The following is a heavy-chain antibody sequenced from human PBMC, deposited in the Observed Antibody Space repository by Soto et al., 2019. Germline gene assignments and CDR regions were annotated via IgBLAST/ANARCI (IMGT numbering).Heavy chain of an antibody. CDR2: ISYDGSNK. D-gene: IGHD6-19*01. Sequence: GGSLRISCAASGFTFSSYVMHWVRQSPGKGLEWVAVISYDGSNKYYADSVKGRFTISRDNSKNTLYLQMNSLRAEDTAVYYCGSGVQGAGTQIKASNDYWGQGTLVTVSS. CDR1: GFTFSSYV. J-gene: IGHJ4*02. V-gene: IGHV3-30*03. CDR3: GSGVQGAGTQIKASNDY.